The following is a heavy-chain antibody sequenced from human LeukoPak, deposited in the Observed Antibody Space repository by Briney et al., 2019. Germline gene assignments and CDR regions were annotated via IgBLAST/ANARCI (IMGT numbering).Heavy chain of an antibody. J-gene: IGHJ3*02. CDR2: IYYSGST. CDR3: VRVGGSPLGALDI. Sequence: SETLSLTCTVSGGSISSYYWSWIRQPPGKGLEGIGYIYYSGSTNYNPSLKRRVTISVDTSKNQFSLKLSSVTAADTAVYYCVRVGGSPLGALDIWGQGTMVTVSS. V-gene: IGHV4-59*08. CDR1: GGSISSYY. D-gene: IGHD1-14*01.